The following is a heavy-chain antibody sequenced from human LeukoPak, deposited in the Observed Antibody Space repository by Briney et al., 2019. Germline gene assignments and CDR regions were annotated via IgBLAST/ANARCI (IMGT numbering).Heavy chain of an antibody. CDR1: GFTVSNNY. Sequence: PGGSLRLSCAASGFTVSNNYMSWVRQAPGKGLEWVSVIYSGGTTYYADSVRGRFTISRDNSKNTVHLQMNSLRPEDTAVYYSAGLDGRAGYLEYWGKGPLVTVSS. CDR2: IYSGGTT. V-gene: IGHV3-66*02. D-gene: IGHD6-19*01. J-gene: IGHJ4*02. CDR3: AGLDGRAGYLEY.